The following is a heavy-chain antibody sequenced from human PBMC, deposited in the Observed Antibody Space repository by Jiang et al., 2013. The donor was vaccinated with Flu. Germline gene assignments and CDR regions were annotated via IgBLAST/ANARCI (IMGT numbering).Heavy chain of an antibody. CDR2: INHSGST. CDR1: GGSFSGYY. V-gene: IGHV4-34*01. D-gene: IGHD3-16*01. J-gene: IGHJ5*02. Sequence: ARLLKPSETLSLTCAVYGGSFSGYYWSWIRQPPGKGLEWIGEINHSGSTNYNPSLKSRVTISVDTSKNQFSLKLSSVTAADTAVYYCARKRVWGSPFNWFDPGAREPWSPSPQ. CDR3: ARKRVWGSPFNWFDP.